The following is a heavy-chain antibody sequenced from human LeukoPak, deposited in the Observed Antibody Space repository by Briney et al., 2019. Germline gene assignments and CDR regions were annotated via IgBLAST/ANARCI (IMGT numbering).Heavy chain of an antibody. Sequence: SETLSLTCAVYGGSFSGYYWSWIRQPPGKGLEWIGEINHSGSTNYNPSLKSRVTISVDTSKNQFSLKLSSVTAADTAVSYCARGPDLYSSSWYYFDYWGQGTLVTVSS. J-gene: IGHJ4*02. V-gene: IGHV4-34*01. CDR3: ARGPDLYSSSWYYFDY. D-gene: IGHD6-13*01. CDR1: GGSFSGYY. CDR2: INHSGST.